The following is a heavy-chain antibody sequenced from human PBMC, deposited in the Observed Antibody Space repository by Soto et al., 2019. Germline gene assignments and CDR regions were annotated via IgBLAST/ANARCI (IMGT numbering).Heavy chain of an antibody. D-gene: IGHD1-1*01. CDR2: ISSSSSTI. V-gene: IGHV3-48*04. CDR1: GFTFSSYS. Sequence: GGSLRLSCAASGFTFSSYSMNWVRQAPGKGLEWVSYISSSSSTIYYSDSVKGRFTISRDNAKNSLYLQLISLRAEDAAVYYCAREKNNWKDRDFDYWGQGTLVTISS. CDR3: AREKNNWKDRDFDY. J-gene: IGHJ4*02.